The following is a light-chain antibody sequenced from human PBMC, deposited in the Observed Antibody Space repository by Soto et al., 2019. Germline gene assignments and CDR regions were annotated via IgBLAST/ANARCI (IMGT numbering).Light chain of an antibody. Sequence: QSVLTQPASVSGSPGQSITLSCTGTPSDVGGYSSVSWYQQHPGKVPKLMIYDVSNRPSGVSNRFSGSKSGNTASLTISGLQAEDEADYYCSSYTSSSTLVFGTGTKVTVL. V-gene: IGLV2-14*01. CDR3: SSYTSSSTLV. J-gene: IGLJ1*01. CDR2: DVS. CDR1: PSDVGGYSS.